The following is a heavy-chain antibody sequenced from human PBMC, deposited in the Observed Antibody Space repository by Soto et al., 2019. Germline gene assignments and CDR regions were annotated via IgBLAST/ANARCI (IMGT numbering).Heavy chain of an antibody. J-gene: IGHJ4*02. Sequence: QVQLVESGGGVVQPGRSLRLSCAASGFTFSSYGMHWVRQAPGKGLEWVAVIWYDGSNKYYADSVKGRFTISRDNSKNTLYLQMNSLRAEDTAGYYCARGGLPYYDILTGYLDYWGQGTLVTVSS. CDR1: GFTFSSYG. CDR3: ARGGLPYYDILTGYLDY. D-gene: IGHD3-9*01. CDR2: IWYDGSNK. V-gene: IGHV3-33*01.